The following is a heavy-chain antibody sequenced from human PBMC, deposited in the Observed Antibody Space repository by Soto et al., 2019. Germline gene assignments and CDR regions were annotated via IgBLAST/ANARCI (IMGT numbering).Heavy chain of an antibody. CDR3: ARDLVTAIERAFDY. D-gene: IGHD2-21*02. CDR2: IYTSGST. Sequence: NPSETLSLTCTVSGGSISSYYWSWIRQPAGKGLEWIGRIYTSGSTNYNPSLKSRVTMSVDTSKNQFSLKLSSVTAAGTAVYYCARDLVTAIERAFDYWGQGTLVTVSS. J-gene: IGHJ4*02. CDR1: GGSISSYY. V-gene: IGHV4-4*07.